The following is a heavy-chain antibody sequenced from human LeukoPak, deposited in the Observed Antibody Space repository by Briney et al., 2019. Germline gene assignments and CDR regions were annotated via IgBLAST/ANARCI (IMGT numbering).Heavy chain of an antibody. D-gene: IGHD6-13*01. V-gene: IGHV5-51*01. CDR2: IYPADSDT. CDR1: GYSFTSCW. CDR3: ARRIAGAGSDY. Sequence: GESLRISCKGSGYSFTSCWIGWVRQMPGKGLEWMGIIYPADSDTRYSPSFEGQVTISADMSIRTAYLQWSSLKASDTAMYYCARRIAGAGSDYWGQGTLVTVSS. J-gene: IGHJ4*02.